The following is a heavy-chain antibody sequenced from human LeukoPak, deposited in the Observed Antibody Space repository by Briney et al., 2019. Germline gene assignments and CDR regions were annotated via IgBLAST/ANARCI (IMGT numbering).Heavy chain of an antibody. Sequence: GGSLRLSCAAPGFTFSNYWMSWFRQAPGKGLEWVGFIRSKAYGGTTEYAASVKGRFTISRDDSKSIAYLQMNSLKTEDTAVYYCTRVGEYSYGPGALDYWGQGTLVTVSS. J-gene: IGHJ4*02. D-gene: IGHD5-18*01. CDR3: TRVGEYSYGPGALDY. CDR1: GFTFSNYW. CDR2: IRSKAYGGTT. V-gene: IGHV3-49*03.